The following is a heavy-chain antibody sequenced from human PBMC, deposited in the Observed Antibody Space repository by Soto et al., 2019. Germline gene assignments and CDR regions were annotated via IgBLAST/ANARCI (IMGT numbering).Heavy chain of an antibody. CDR1: GGTFSSYT. CDR3: ARLFWGGTSEQYYFDY. V-gene: IGHV1-69*02. J-gene: IGHJ4*02. Sequence: SVKVSCKASGGTFSSYTISWVRQAPGQGLEWMGRIIPILGIANYAQKFQGRVTITADKSTSTAYMELSSLRSEDTAVYYCARLFWGGTSEQYYFDYWGQGTLVTVSS. CDR2: IIPILGIA. D-gene: IGHD3-3*01.